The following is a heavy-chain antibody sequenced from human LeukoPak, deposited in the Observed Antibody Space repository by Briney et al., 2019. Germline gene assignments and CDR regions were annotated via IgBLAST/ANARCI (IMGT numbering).Heavy chain of an antibody. CDR1: GDSVSSTSAA. J-gene: IGHJ4*02. V-gene: IGHV6-1*01. CDR3: AREGNYDFWSGYYYFDY. Sequence: SQTLSLTCAISGDSVSSTSAAWNWIRQSPSRGLEWLGRTYYRSKWYNDYAVSVKGRITINPDISKNQFSLQLNSVTPEDTAVYYCAREGNYDFWSGYYYFDYWGQGTLVTVSS. D-gene: IGHD3-3*01. CDR2: TYYRSKWYN.